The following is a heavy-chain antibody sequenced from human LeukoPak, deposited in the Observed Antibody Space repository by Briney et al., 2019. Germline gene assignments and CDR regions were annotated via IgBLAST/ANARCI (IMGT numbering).Heavy chain of an antibody. V-gene: IGHV3-21*01. CDR2: ISSSSSYI. CDR1: GFTFISYS. D-gene: IGHD3-22*01. CDR3: AREGDYYDSSGPNWYFDL. J-gene: IGHJ2*01. Sequence: GGSLRLSCAASGFTFISYSMNWVRQAPGKGLEWVSSISSSSSYIYYADSVKGRFTISRDNAKNSLYLQMNSLRAEDTAVYYCAREGDYYDSSGPNWYFDLWGRGTLVTVSS.